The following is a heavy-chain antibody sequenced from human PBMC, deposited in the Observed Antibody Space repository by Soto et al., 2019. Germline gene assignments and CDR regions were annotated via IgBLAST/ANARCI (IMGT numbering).Heavy chain of an antibody. V-gene: IGHV4-31*03. CDR2: IYYSGST. Sequence: PSETLSLTCTVSGGSISSGGYYWSWIRQHPGKGLEWIGYIYYSGSTYYNPSLKSRVTISVDTSKNQFSLKLSSVTAADTAVYYCTTDPVVVVPAATQDNWFDPWGQGTLVTVSS. J-gene: IGHJ5*02. CDR3: TTDPVVVVPAATQDNWFDP. CDR1: GGSISSGGYY. D-gene: IGHD2-2*01.